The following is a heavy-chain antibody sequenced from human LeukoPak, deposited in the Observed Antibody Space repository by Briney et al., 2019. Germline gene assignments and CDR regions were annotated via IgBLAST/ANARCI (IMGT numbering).Heavy chain of an antibody. D-gene: IGHD3-10*01. J-gene: IGHJ4*02. CDR1: GYTFTSYD. CDR3: AKAPPYGSGSYYNYYFDY. Sequence: ASVKVSCTASGYTFTSYDINWVRQATGQGLGWMGWMNPNSGNTGYAQKFQGRVTMTRNSSISTAYMELSSLRSEDTAVYYCAKAPPYGSGSYYNYYFDYWGQGTLVTVSS. V-gene: IGHV1-8*01. CDR2: MNPNSGNT.